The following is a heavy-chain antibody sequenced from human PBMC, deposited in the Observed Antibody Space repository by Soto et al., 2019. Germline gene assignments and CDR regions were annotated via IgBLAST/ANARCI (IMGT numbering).Heavy chain of an antibody. CDR1: GFSLSTSGVG. D-gene: IGHD3-10*01. CDR2: IYWDDDK. J-gene: IGHJ3*02. V-gene: IGHV2-5*02. Sequence: SGPTVVKPTQTLPLTCTFSGFSLSTSGVGVGWIRQPPGKALEWLALIYWDDDKRYSPSLKSRLTITKDTSKNQVVLTMTNMDPVDTATYYCAHRQRWMVRDDAFDISGQGTIVTVSS. CDR3: AHRQRWMVRDDAFDI.